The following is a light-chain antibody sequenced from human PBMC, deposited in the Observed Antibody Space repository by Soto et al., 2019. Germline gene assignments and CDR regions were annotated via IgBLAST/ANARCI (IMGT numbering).Light chain of an antibody. CDR2: DAS. Sequence: EIVLTQSPATLSLSPGERATVSCRASQSVSSYLAWYQQKRGQAPRLLIYDASNRATGIPARFSGSGSGTDVTLTISSLEPEDFAVYYCQQRSNWPWTFGQGTKVEIK. CDR3: QQRSNWPWT. J-gene: IGKJ1*01. V-gene: IGKV3-11*01. CDR1: QSVSSY.